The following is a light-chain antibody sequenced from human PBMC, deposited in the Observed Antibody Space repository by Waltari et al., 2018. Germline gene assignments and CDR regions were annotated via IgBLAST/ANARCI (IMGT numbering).Light chain of an antibody. CDR2: DVN. V-gene: IGLV2-14*03. CDR1: SSDAGGDDS. Sequence: QSALPQPASVSGSPGQSITISCTGTSSDAGGDDSVSWYEDHPGQAPKVIIYDVNKRPSGVSDRFSGSKSGNTASLTISGLQAEDEATFYCSSQSTKNGVIFGGGTKVTVL. J-gene: IGLJ2*01. CDR3: SSQSTKNGVI.